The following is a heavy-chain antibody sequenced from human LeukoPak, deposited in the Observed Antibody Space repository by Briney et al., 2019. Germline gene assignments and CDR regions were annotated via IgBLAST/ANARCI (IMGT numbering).Heavy chain of an antibody. CDR1: GFTFSRYW. Sequence: PGGSLRLSCAASGFTFSRYWMSWVRQAPGKGLEWVAHIKQDGSEKYYVDSVRGRFIISRDNANNSLYLQMNSLRGEDTAIYYCARYALTSSRWLDPWGQGTLVTVSS. V-gene: IGHV3-7*01. CDR3: ARYALTSSRWLDP. CDR2: IKQDGSEK. D-gene: IGHD2-2*01. J-gene: IGHJ5*02.